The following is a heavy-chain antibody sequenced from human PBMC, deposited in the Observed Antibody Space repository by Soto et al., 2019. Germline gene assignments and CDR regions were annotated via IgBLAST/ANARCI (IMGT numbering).Heavy chain of an antibody. CDR1: GGSISRYY. D-gene: IGHD6-13*01. CDR3: ARVIAAAGNRLDP. Sequence: PSETLSLNCAVDGGSISRYYSSWIRQPPGKGLEWIGEINHSGSTNYNPSLKSRVTISVDTSKNQFSLKLSSVTAADTAVYYCARVIAAAGNRLDPWGQGTLVTVSS. J-gene: IGHJ5*02. CDR2: INHSGST. V-gene: IGHV4-34*01.